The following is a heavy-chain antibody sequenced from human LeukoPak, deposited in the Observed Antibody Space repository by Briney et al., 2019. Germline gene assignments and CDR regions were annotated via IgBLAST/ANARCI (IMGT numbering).Heavy chain of an antibody. V-gene: IGHV5-51*01. Sequence: PGESLKISCKGSGYSFTSYWIGWVRQMPGKGLEWMGIIYPGDSDTRYSPSFQGQVTISADKSISTAYLHWSSLKASDTAMYYCARTTLAGYSSNWPLDYWGQGTLVTVSS. D-gene: IGHD6-13*01. J-gene: IGHJ4*02. CDR3: ARTTLAGYSSNWPLDY. CDR2: IYPGDSDT. CDR1: GYSFTSYW.